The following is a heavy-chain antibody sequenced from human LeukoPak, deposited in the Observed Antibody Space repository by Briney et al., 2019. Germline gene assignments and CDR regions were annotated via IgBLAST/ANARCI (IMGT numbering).Heavy chain of an antibody. Sequence: SGGSLRLSCAASGFTFSSYSMNWVRQAPGKGLEWVSSISSSSSYIYYADSVKGRFTISRDNAKNSLYLRMNSLRAEDTAVYYCARTQGVSYYDILTGYYVSPGDDYWGQGTLVTVSS. D-gene: IGHD3-9*01. V-gene: IGHV3-21*01. CDR1: GFTFSSYS. J-gene: IGHJ4*02. CDR2: ISSSSSYI. CDR3: ARTQGVSYYDILTGYYVSPGDDY.